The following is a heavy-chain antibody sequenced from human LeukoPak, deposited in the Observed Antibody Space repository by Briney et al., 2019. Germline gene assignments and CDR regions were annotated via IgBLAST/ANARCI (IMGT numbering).Heavy chain of an antibody. J-gene: IGHJ6*03. D-gene: IGHD6-6*01. CDR1: GGSISGYY. CDR3: ARVEYSSSSDYYYYMDV. V-gene: IGHV4-39*01. CDR2: IYYSGST. Sequence: PSETLSLICTVSGGSISGYYWGWIRQPPGKGLEWIGSIYYSGSTYYNPSLKSRVTISVDTSKNQFSLKLSSVTAADTAVYYCARVEYSSSSDYYYYMDVWGKGTTVTVSS.